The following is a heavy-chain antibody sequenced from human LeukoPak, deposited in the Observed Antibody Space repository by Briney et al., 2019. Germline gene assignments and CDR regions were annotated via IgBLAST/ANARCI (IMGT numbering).Heavy chain of an antibody. J-gene: IGHJ4*02. CDR3: ASAATIGLCCVY. CDR2: INHSGST. V-gene: IGHV4-34*01. Sequence: SETLSLTFTVYGRSFSGYDWSWIGRPPGKGLKWMGEINHSGSTNDNPSLNSRVTISVDTSKNQFPLKLGSVTAADTPAYYCASAATIGLCCVYWGQGTLVTVSS. D-gene: IGHD2-8*01. CDR1: GRSFSGYD.